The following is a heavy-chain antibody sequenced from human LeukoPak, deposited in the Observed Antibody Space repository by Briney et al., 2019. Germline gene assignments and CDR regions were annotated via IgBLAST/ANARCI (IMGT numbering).Heavy chain of an antibody. CDR1: GGSFSGYY. J-gene: IGHJ6*03. V-gene: IGHV4-34*01. CDR2: INHSGST. CDR3: ARGRGHYYMDV. Sequence: KPSETLSLTCAVYGGSFSGYYWSWIRQPPGKGLEWIGEINHSGSTNYNPSLKSRVTISVDTSKNQFSLKLSSVTAADTAVYYCARGRGHYYMDVWGKGTTVTVSS. D-gene: IGHD3-10*01.